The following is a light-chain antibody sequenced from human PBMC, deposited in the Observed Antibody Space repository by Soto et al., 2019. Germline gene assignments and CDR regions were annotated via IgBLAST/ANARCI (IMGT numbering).Light chain of an antibody. V-gene: IGLV2-14*01. CDR2: DVN. J-gene: IGLJ1*01. CDR1: NTDLGVYGY. Sequence: QSALAQPASVSGSFGQSITISCSGPNTDLGVYGYVSWYQHQPGKAPKLLIYDVNNRPSGISDRFSGSKSGDTASLTISVLQAEDEADYFCFSKISGFVYGFGTGTKLTVL. CDR3: FSKISGFVYG.